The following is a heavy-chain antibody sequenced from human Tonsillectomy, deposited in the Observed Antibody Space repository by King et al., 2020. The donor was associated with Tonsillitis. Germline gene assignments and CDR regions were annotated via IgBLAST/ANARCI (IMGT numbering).Heavy chain of an antibody. Sequence: VQLQESGPGLVKPSETLSLTCSVSGASISSYPWSWIRQPAGKGLEWIGRIYLSGSTNYNPSLKSRVTVSVDTSKNQLALRLSSLTAAATAVYYWSRDLGMPPTYSYGMDVWGQGTTVTVSS. CDR1: GASISSYP. CDR3: SRDLGMPPTYSYGMDV. CDR2: IYLSGST. J-gene: IGHJ6*02. D-gene: IGHD2-2*01. V-gene: IGHV4-4*07.